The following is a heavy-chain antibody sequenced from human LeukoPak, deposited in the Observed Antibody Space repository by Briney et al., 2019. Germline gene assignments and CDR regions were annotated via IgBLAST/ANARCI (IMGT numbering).Heavy chain of an antibody. Sequence: PGGSLRLSCVASGFTFSDYAMSWVRQAPGKGLEWVAGISDSGAGTYYTDSVKGRCTIYRDNSRNTVSLQLNSLRAEDTAVYFCARHDSFIPYWGQGTLVTVTS. CDR1: GFTFSDYA. V-gene: IGHV3-23*01. J-gene: IGHJ4*02. CDR2: ISDSGAGT. D-gene: IGHD3-16*02. CDR3: ARHDSFIPY.